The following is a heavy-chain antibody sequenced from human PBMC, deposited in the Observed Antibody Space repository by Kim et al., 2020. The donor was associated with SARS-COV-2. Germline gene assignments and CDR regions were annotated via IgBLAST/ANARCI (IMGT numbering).Heavy chain of an antibody. CDR3: ARQTRLIAY. CDR1: GFTFGSYW. V-gene: IGHV3-7*01. Sequence: GGSLRLSCAASGFTFGSYWMTWVRQAPGKGLEWVASIKEDGSEKYYVDSVKGRFTISRDNAKNSLYLQMNSLRAEDTAVYYCARQTRLIAYWGQGTLVTV. CDR2: IKEDGSEK. D-gene: IGHD4-17*01. J-gene: IGHJ4*02.